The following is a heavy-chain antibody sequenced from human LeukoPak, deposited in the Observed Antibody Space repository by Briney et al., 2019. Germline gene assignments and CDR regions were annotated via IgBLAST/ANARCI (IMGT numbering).Heavy chain of an antibody. V-gene: IGHV4-30-4*01. Sequence: PSETLSLTCTVSGGSISSGDYYWSWIRQPPGKGLEWIGYIYHSGSTYYNPSLKSRVTISVDTSKNQFSLKVNSVTAADTAVYYCARGRLSGRHHFDYWGQGTLVTVSS. J-gene: IGHJ4*02. CDR2: IYHSGST. D-gene: IGHD1-26*01. CDR1: GGSISSGDYY. CDR3: ARGRLSGRHHFDY.